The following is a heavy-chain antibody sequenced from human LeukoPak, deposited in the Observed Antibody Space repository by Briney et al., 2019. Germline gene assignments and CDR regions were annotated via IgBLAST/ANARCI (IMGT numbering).Heavy chain of an antibody. J-gene: IGHJ4*02. V-gene: IGHV4-59*08. CDR3: AGTNKYFDY. D-gene: IGHD1-26*01. CDR1: GGSISSYY. Sequence: PSETLSLTCTVSGGSISSYYWSWIRQPPGKGLEWIGYIYYSGSTNYNLSLKSRVTISVDTSKNQFSLKLSSVTAADTAVYYCAGTNKYFDYWGQGTLVTVSS. CDR2: IYYSGST.